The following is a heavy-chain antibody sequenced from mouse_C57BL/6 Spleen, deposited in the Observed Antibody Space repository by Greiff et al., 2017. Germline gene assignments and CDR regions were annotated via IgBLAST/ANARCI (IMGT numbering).Heavy chain of an antibody. CDR1: GYTFTSYD. CDR3: GRSGKAVVAPFDD. V-gene: IGHV1-85*01. D-gene: IGHD1-1*01. CDR2: IYPRDGST. J-gene: IGHJ2*01. Sequence: VQLQQSGPELVKPGASVKLSCKASGYTFTSYDINWVKQRPGQGLEWIGWIYPRDGSTKYNEKFKGKATLTVDTSSSTAYMELHSLTSEDSAVYFWGRSGKAVVAPFDDWGQGTTLTVSS.